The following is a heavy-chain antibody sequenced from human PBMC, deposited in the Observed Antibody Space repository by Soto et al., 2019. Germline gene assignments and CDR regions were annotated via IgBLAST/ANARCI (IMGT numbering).Heavy chain of an antibody. V-gene: IGHV1-46*01. Sequence: ASVKVSCKASEYTFTSYYRHWVRQAPGQGLEWMGIINPSGGSTSYAQKFQGRVTMTRDTSTSTVYMELSSLRSEDTAVYYCARGGYYYDSSGYSYYFDYWGQGTLVTVSS. J-gene: IGHJ4*02. D-gene: IGHD3-22*01. CDR2: INPSGGST. CDR3: ARGGYYYDSSGYSYYFDY. CDR1: EYTFTSYY.